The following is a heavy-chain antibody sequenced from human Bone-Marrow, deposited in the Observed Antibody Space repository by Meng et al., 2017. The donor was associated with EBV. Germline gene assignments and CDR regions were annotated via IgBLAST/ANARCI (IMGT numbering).Heavy chain of an antibody. J-gene: IGHJ4*02. Sequence: VQLEESGPGLGEPSQPRPLTCEVSGGSGSRGGYYWSWIRQPPGQGLEWIGYIYYDGTTYYNPSLKSRVSISLDTSKNQFSLELRSVTAADTAVYYCARAQGSGYDCTIAYWGQGTLVTVSS. CDR1: GGSGSRGGYY. CDR2: IYYDGTT. D-gene: IGHD5-12*01. V-gene: IGHV4-30-4*01. CDR3: ARAQGSGYDCTIAY.